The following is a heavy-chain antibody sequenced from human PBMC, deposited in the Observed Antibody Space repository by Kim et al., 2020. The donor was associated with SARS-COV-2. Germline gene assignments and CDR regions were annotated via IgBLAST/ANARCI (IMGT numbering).Heavy chain of an antibody. J-gene: IGHJ5*02. CDR1: GFTFSSYA. V-gene: IGHV3-23*01. CDR2: ISGSGGST. CDR3: AKDEEWWGTSYNWFDP. D-gene: IGHD2-15*01. Sequence: GGSLRLSCAASGFTFSSYAMSWVRQAPGKGLEWVSAISGSGGSTYYADSVKGRFTISRDNSKNTLYLQMNSLRAEDTAVYYCAKDEEWWGTSYNWFDPWGQGTLVTVSS.